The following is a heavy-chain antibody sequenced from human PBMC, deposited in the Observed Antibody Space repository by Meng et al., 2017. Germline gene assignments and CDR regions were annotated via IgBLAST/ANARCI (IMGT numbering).Heavy chain of an antibody. J-gene: IGHJ4*02. Sequence: GESLKISCAASGFTFSSYGMHWVHQASGKGLEWVGRIRSKANSYATAYAASVKGRFTISRDDSKNTAYLQMNSLRAEDTAVYYCAKDPRLIVVVPADFDYWGQGTLVTVSS. CDR3: AKDPRLIVVVPADFDY. V-gene: IGHV3-73*01. D-gene: IGHD2-2*01. CDR1: GFTFSSYG. CDR2: IRSKANSYAT.